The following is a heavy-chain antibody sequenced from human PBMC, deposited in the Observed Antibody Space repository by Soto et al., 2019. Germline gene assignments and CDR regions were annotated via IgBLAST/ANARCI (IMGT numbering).Heavy chain of an antibody. D-gene: IGHD7-27*01. CDR1: GGSVSSGSYY. J-gene: IGHJ4*02. Sequence: QVQLQESGPGLVKPSETLSLTCTVSGGSVSSGSYYWSWIRQPPGKGPEWLGYIFYSGSTNYNPSLKSRVTISVDSSKNQFSLKLSSVTAADTAVYYCARERTGDPSFFDYWGQGTLVTVSS. CDR2: IFYSGST. V-gene: IGHV4-61*01. CDR3: ARERTGDPSFFDY.